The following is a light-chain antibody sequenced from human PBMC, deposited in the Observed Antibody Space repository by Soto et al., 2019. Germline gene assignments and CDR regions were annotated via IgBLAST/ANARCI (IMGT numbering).Light chain of an antibody. J-gene: IGKJ4*01. Sequence: EIVLTQSPATLSLSPGERATLSCRASQSVSSFLARFQQKPGQAPRLLIYDASNRATGVPARFSGSGSGTDFTLTISSLEPEDFAVYYCQQRSTWPLTFGGGTNVEIK. CDR1: QSVSSF. CDR3: QQRSTWPLT. CDR2: DAS. V-gene: IGKV3-11*01.